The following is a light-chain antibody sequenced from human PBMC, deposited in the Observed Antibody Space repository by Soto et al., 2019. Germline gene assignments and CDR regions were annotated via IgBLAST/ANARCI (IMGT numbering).Light chain of an antibody. Sequence: DIQMTQSPSSLSASVGDRVTITCRASQSIDSLLNWYQQKPGKAPKVLIYAASSLQTGVPPRFSGSGSGTDFTLTISSLQPEDFATYYCQQSYSTPPIFGQGTKLEIK. CDR3: QQSYSTPPI. J-gene: IGKJ2*01. CDR1: QSIDSL. V-gene: IGKV1-39*01. CDR2: AAS.